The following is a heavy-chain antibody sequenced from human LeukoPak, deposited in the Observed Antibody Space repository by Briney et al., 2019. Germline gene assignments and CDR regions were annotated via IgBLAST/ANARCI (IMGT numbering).Heavy chain of an antibody. Sequence: GGSLRLSCAASGFTFSSYALNWVRQAPGKGLEWVSVISGSGKSTYYADSVKGRFTIFRDNSKNTVFVHMNSLRADDTAVYYCSKCFYEGGGVPRSGFDLWGQGTIVTVSA. CDR3: SKCFYEGGGVPRSGFDL. CDR2: ISGSGKST. D-gene: IGHD2/OR15-2a*01. J-gene: IGHJ3*01. V-gene: IGHV3-23*01. CDR1: GFTFSSYA.